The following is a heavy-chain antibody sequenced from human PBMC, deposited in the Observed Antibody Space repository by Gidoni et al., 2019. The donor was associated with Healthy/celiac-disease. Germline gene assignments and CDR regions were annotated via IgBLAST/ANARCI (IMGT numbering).Heavy chain of an antibody. V-gene: IGHV1-46*01. CDR2: INPSGGST. Sequence: QVQLVQSGAEVKKPGASVKVSCKASGDTFTSYYMPWVRQAPGQGLEWMGIINPSGGSTSYAQKFQGRVTMTRDTSTSTVYMELSSLRSEDTAVYYCARDLESSGPDYWGQGTLVTVSS. D-gene: IGHD6-19*01. CDR1: GDTFTSYY. J-gene: IGHJ4*02. CDR3: ARDLESSGPDY.